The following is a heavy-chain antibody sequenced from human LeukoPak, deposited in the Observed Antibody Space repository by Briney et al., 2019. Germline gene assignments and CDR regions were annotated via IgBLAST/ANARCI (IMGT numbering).Heavy chain of an antibody. V-gene: IGHV3-74*01. J-gene: IGHJ5*02. Sequence: PGGSLRLSCAASGFTFSSYWMHWVRQAPGKGLVWVSRINSGGSSITYADSVKGRFTISRDNAKNTLYLQMSSLRAEDTGVYFCARSGRGDRRSFDPWGQGTLVTVSS. CDR2: INSGGSSI. CDR3: ARSGRGDRRSFDP. CDR1: GFTFSSYW. D-gene: IGHD3-10*01.